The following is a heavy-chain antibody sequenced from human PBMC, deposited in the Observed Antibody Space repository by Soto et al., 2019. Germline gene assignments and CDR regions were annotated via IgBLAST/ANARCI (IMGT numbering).Heavy chain of an antibody. CDR2: IIPIIGTT. CDR1: GGAFSSYA. CDR3: ARVSRFAALDAFDI. V-gene: IGHV1-69*05. D-gene: IGHD3-3*01. J-gene: IGHJ3*02. Sequence: SVKGSCKASGGAFSSYAIGWVRQAPGQGLEWMGWIIPIIGTTNYAQKFQGRVTIIRDTSASTAYMELSSLRSEDTFVYYCARVSRFAALDAFDIWGQGTMVTVSS.